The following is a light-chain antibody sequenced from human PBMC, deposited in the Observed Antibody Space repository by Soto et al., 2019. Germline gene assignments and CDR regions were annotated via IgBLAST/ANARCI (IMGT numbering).Light chain of an antibody. J-gene: IGLJ1*01. CDR1: RSDVGVYKY. Sequence: QSALIQPRSVSGSPGQSVTISCTGTRSDVGVYKYVSWYRQHPGKAPKLMIYDVITRPSGVPDRFSGSKSGHTASLTISGLQAEDEAEYYCCSYAGDYNFVFGSGTKVTVL. CDR2: DVI. CDR3: CSYAGDYNFV. V-gene: IGLV2-11*01.